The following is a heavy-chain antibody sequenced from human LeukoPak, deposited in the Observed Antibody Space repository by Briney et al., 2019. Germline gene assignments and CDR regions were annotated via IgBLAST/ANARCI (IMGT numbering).Heavy chain of an antibody. CDR3: ARRVIAALGFQH. CDR1: GGSFSGYY. J-gene: IGHJ1*01. CDR2: INHSGST. D-gene: IGHD2-21*01. V-gene: IGHV4-34*01. Sequence: SETLSLTCAVYGGSFSGYYWGWIRQPPGKGLEWIGEINHSGSTNYNPSLKSRVTISVDTSKNQFSLKLSSVTTADTAVYYCARRVIAALGFQHWGQGTLVTVSS.